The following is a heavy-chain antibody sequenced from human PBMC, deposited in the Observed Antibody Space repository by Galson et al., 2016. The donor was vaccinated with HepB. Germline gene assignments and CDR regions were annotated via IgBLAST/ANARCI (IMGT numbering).Heavy chain of an antibody. D-gene: IGHD2-21*02. V-gene: IGHV5-51*01. CDR3: SRRVVVPATSDFFDI. CDR1: GYNFSNYW. Sequence: QSGAEVKKPGESLTISCKGSGYNFSNYWNGWVRQMPGKGLAWMGLIYPADSDPRYSPSFQGQATISADNSISTAYLQWNSLKASDTAIHYCSRRVVVPATSDFFDIWGLGTMVTVSS. CDR2: IYPADSDP. J-gene: IGHJ3*02.